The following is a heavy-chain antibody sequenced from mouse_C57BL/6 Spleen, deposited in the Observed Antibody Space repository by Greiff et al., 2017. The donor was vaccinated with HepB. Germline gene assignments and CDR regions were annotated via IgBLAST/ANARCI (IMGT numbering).Heavy chain of an antibody. V-gene: IGHV14-3*01. Sequence: EVQGVESVAELVRPGASVKLSCTASGFNIKNTYMHWVKQRPEQGLEWIGRIDPANGNTKYAPKFQGKATITADTSSTTAYLQLSSLTSEDTAIYYCARRDSNYGVGQDYWGQGTTLTVSS. CDR1: GFNIKNTY. J-gene: IGHJ2*01. CDR3: ARRDSNYGVGQDY. CDR2: IDPANGNT. D-gene: IGHD2-5*01.